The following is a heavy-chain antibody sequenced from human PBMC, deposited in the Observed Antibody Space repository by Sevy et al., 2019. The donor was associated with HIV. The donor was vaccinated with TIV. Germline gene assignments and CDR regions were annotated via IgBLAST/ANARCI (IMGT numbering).Heavy chain of an antibody. CDR3: ATVLPDNDCGGGRCDSDGYYYYYGMDV. CDR2: ISSSSSYT. D-gene: IGHD2-15*01. Sequence: GGSLRLSCAASGFTFSDYYMSWIRQAPGKGLEWVSYISSSSSYTNYADSVKGRFTISRDKAKNSLYLQMNSLRPEDTALQSCATVLPDNDCGGGRCDSDGYYYYYGMDVWGQGTTVTVSS. CDR1: GFTFSDYY. V-gene: IGHV3-11*06. J-gene: IGHJ6*02.